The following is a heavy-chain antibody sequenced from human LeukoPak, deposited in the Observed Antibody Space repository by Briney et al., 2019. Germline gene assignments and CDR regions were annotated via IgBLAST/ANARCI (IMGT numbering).Heavy chain of an antibody. CDR3: ARERGYYDSSNYNWFDP. Sequence: SETLSLTCTVSGYSISGGYYWSWIRQPPGKGLEWIGYIYYSGSTNYNPSLKSRVTISVDTSKNQFSLKLSSVTAADTAVYYCARERGYYDSSNYNWFDPWGQGTLVTVSS. J-gene: IGHJ5*02. D-gene: IGHD3-22*01. CDR1: GYSISGGYY. V-gene: IGHV4-61*08. CDR2: IYYSGST.